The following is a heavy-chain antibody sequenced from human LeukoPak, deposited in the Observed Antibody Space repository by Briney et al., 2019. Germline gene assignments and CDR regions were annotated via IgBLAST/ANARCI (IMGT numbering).Heavy chain of an antibody. Sequence: PGGSLRLSCAASGFTVSSKYMNWVRQAPGKGLEWVSVIYSGGSTYYADSVKGRFTISRDNSKNTLYLQMNSLRAEDTAVYYCARAIFFGAPDYYMDVWGKGTTVTISS. CDR3: ARAIFFGAPDYYMDV. D-gene: IGHD3-10*01. CDR1: GFTVSSKY. J-gene: IGHJ6*03. V-gene: IGHV3-66*01. CDR2: IYSGGST.